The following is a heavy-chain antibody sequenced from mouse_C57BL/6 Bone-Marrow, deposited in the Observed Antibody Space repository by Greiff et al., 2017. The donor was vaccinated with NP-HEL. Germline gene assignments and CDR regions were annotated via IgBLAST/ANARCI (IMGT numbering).Heavy chain of an antibody. CDR3: ASEGGPFITTVVAFDY. CDR2: INPYNGGT. J-gene: IGHJ2*01. CDR1: GYTFTDYY. V-gene: IGHV1-19*01. D-gene: IGHD1-1*01. Sequence: VQLQQSGPVLVKPGASVKMSCKASGYTFTDYYMNWVKQSHGKSLEWIGVINPYNGGTSYNQKFKGKATLTVDKYSSTAYMELSSLTSEDSAVYYCASEGGPFITTVVAFDYWGQGTTLTVSS.